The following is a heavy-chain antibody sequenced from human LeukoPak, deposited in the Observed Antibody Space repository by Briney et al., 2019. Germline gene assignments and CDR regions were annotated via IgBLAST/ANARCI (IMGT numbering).Heavy chain of an antibody. CDR1: GGSISSYY. CDR2: IYYSGST. J-gene: IGHJ3*02. CDR3: ARVSHAFDI. V-gene: IGHV4-59*01. Sequence: LSLTCTVSGGSISSYYWSWVRQPPGKGLEWIGYIYYSGSTNYNPSLKSRVTISVDTSKNQFSLKLSSVTAADTAVYYCARVSHAFDIWGQGTMVTVSS.